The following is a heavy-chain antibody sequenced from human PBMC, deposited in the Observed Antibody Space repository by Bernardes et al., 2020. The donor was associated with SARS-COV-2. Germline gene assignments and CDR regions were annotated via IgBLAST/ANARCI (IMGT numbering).Heavy chain of an antibody. CDR1: GGSISSYY. J-gene: IGHJ4*02. V-gene: IGHV4-59*01. D-gene: IGHD2-15*01. CDR2: IYYSGST. Sequence: SETLSLTCTVSGGSISSYYWSWIRQPPGKGLEWIGYIYYSGSTNYNPSLKSRVTISVDTSKNQLSLKLTSVTAADTAVYYCARDVRGGTLDYWGQGTPVTVSS. CDR3: ARDVRGGTLDY.